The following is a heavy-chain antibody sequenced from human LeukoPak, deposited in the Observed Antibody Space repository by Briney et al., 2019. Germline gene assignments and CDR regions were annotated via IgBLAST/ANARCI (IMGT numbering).Heavy chain of an antibody. CDR2: IGGSGDKT. CDR1: GFTFNRNA. D-gene: IGHD6-19*01. Sequence: GGSLRLSCAASGFTFNRNAISWVRQAPGKGLEWVSTIGGSGDKTFYADSVKGRFTISRDNSKNMVHLQMNSLTGEDTALYYCVRRGDASSGWGDHDFWGQGALVTVSS. CDR3: VRRGDASSGWGDHDF. V-gene: IGHV3-23*01. J-gene: IGHJ4*02.